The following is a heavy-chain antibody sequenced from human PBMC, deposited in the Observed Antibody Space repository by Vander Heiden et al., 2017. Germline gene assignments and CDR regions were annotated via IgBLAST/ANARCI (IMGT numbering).Heavy chain of an antibody. V-gene: IGHV2-26*01. D-gene: IGHD2-15*01. CDR2: IFSNDEK. CDR1: GFSLSNARMG. CDR3: ARIRARYCSGGSCYFFDGYYYYGMDV. Sequence: QVTLKESGPVLVKPTETLTLTCTVSGFSLSNARMGVSWIRQPPGKALEWLAHIFSNDEKSYSTSLKSRLTISKDTSKSQVVLTMTNMDPVDTATYYCARIRARYCSGGSCYFFDGYYYYGMDVWGQGTTVTVSS. J-gene: IGHJ6*02.